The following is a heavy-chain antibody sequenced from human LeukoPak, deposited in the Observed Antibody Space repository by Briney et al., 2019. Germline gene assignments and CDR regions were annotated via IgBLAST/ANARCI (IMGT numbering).Heavy chain of an antibody. CDR3: AKDKDTPATAQPQRGYFES. Sequence: GGSLRLSCAASGFPFSGSGMHWVRQAPGKGLEWVAVIWYDGSHQYYADFVKGRFTISRDNSKNTVDLQMDSLRVDDTAVYFCAKDKDTPATAQPQRGYFESWGQGTLVTVSS. V-gene: IGHV3-33*06. CDR2: IWYDGSHQ. D-gene: IGHD2-21*02. CDR1: GFPFSGSG. J-gene: IGHJ4*02.